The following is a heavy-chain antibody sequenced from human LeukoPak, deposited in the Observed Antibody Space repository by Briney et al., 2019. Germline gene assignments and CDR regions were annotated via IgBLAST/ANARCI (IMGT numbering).Heavy chain of an antibody. CDR1: GGSISSGGYY. CDR3: ARSDDPRDFDY. V-gene: IGHV4-31*03. D-gene: IGHD1-1*01. J-gene: IGHJ4*02. CDR2: IYYSGST. Sequence: SETLSLTCTVSGGSISSGGYYWSWIRQHPGKGLEWIGYIYYSGSTYYNPSLKSRVTISVDTSKNQFSLKLSSVTAADTAVYYCARSDDPRDFDYWGQGTLVTVSS.